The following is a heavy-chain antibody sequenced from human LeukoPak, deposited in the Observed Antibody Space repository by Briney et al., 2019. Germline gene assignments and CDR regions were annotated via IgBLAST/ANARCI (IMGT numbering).Heavy chain of an antibody. CDR1: GGSISSGGYS. Sequence: PSQTLSLTCAVSGGSISSGGYSWSWIRQPPGKGLEWIGYIYHSGSTYYNPSLKSRVTISVDRSKNQFSLKLSSVTAADTAVYYCARDPSTASAFDIWGQGTMVTVSS. V-gene: IGHV4-30-2*01. CDR2: IYHSGST. D-gene: IGHD2/OR15-2a*01. CDR3: ARDPSTASAFDI. J-gene: IGHJ3*02.